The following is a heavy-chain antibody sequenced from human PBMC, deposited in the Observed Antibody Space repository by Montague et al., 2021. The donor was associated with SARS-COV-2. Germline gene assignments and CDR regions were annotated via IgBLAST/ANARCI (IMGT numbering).Heavy chain of an antibody. D-gene: IGHD6-13*01. CDR3: ARVGRQKLVLLFGVDV. J-gene: IGHJ6*02. V-gene: IGHV4-39*07. CDR2: IYYSGST. CDR1: GGSISSSSYY. Sequence: SETLSLTCTVSGGSISSSSYYWGWIRQPPGKGLEWTGSIYYSGSTYYNPSLKSRVTISVDTSKNQFSLKLSSVTAADTAVYYCARVGRQKLVLLFGVDVWGQGTTVTVSS.